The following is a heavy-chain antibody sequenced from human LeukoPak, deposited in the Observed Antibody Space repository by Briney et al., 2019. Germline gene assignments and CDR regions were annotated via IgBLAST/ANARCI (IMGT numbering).Heavy chain of an antibody. J-gene: IGHJ2*01. CDR2: IYCSGST. CDR3: ARLNQGYWYFDL. V-gene: IGHV4-59*08. Sequence: PSETLSLTCTVSGGSISSYYWSWIRQPPGKGLEWIGYIYCSGSTNYNPSLKSRVTISVDTSKNQFSLKLSSVTAADTAVYYCARLNQGYWYFDLWGRGTLVTVSS. CDR1: GGSISSYY.